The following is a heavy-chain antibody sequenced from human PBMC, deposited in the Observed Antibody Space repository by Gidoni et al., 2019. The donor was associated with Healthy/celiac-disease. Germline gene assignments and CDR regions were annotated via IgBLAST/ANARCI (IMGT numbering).Heavy chain of an antibody. CDR2: IYPGNSDT. V-gene: IGHV5-51*01. Sequence: EVPMLQSGAEEKQPGESVRVSCKGSGYRFPSSWTGWVRQMPGKGLEWRGIIYPGNSDTRYSPSFQGEVTISADKSISTADLQWSSLKASDTAMYYCARQDVGVPAANDPYDAFDIWGQGTMVTVSS. D-gene: IGHD2-2*01. CDR3: ARQDVGVPAANDPYDAFDI. J-gene: IGHJ3*02. CDR1: GYRFPSSW.